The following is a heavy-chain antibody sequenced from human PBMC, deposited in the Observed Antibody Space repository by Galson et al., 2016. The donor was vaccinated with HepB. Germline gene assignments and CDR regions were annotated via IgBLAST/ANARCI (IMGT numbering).Heavy chain of an antibody. V-gene: IGHV1-69*13. Sequence: SVKVSCKASGGNFPSYAISWLRQAPGQGLEWMGGIIPIFGTVNFTQKFQGRVTMTADESTSTAYMELTSLISEDTAVYYCAKGGLALAGLPNWLDPWGQGTLVTVSS. CDR1: GGNFPSYA. CDR2: IIPIFGTV. CDR3: AKGGLALAGLPNWLDP. J-gene: IGHJ5*02. D-gene: IGHD6-19*01.